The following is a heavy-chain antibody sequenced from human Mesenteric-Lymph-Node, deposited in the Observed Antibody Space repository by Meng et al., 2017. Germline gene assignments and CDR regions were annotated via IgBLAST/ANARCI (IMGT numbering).Heavy chain of an antibody. V-gene: IGHV1-2*02. CDR2: INPNSGGT. CDR1: GYTFTGYY. D-gene: IGHD2-21*02. CDR3: ARGVVTATKLDY. J-gene: IGHJ4*02. Sequence: ASVKVSCKASGYTFTGYYMHWVRQAPGQGLEWMGWINPNSGGTNYAQKFQGRVTMTRDTSISTAYMELRSLRSDDTAVYYCARGVVTATKLDYWGQGTLVTVSS.